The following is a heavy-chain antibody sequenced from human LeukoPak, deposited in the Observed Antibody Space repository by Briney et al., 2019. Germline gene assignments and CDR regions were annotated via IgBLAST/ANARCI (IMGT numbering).Heavy chain of an antibody. V-gene: IGHV3-23*01. D-gene: IGHD1-26*01. CDR2: ISDDSSFT. J-gene: IGHJ4*02. Sequence: GGSLRLSCVASGLRFRSYAMNWVRQAPGKGLECISTISDDSSFTYYADSVKGRSAISRDDSKNTLYLQMNSLRAEDTALYFCAKKAQYNGNYPLDYWGQGTLVTVSS. CDR1: GLRFRSYA. CDR3: AKKAQYNGNYPLDY.